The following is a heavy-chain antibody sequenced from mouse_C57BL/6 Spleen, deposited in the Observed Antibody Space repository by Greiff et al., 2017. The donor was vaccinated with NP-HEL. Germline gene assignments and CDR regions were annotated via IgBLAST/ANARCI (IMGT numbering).Heavy chain of an antibody. J-gene: IGHJ2*01. D-gene: IGHD2-5*01. V-gene: IGHV1-19*01. CDR3: ARLEYSNYVDY. CDR1: GYTFTDYY. CDR2: INPYNGGT. Sequence: VHVKQSGPVLVKPGASVEMSCKASGYTFTDYYMNWVKQSHGKSLEWIGVINPYNGGTSYNQKFKGKATLTVDKSSSTAYMELNSLTSEDSAVYYCARLEYSNYVDYWGQGTTLTVSS.